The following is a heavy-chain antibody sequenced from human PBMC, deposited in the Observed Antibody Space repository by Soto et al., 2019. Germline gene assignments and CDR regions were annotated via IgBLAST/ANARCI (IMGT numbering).Heavy chain of an antibody. CDR2: ISSSSSYI. CDR1: GFTFSSYI. J-gene: IGHJ5*02. D-gene: IGHD3-22*01. Sequence: PGGSLRLSCAASGFTFSSYIMNWVRQAPGKGLEWVSSISSSSSYIYYADSVKGRFTISRDNAKNSLYLQMNSLRAEDTAVYYCAREGAESYYYDSSGSHNWFDPWGQGTLVTVSS. V-gene: IGHV3-21*01. CDR3: AREGAESYYYDSSGSHNWFDP.